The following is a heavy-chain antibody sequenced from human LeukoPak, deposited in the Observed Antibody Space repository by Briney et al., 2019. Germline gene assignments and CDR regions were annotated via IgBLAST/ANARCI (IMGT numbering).Heavy chain of an antibody. CDR2: ISAYNGNT. D-gene: IGHD3-3*01. J-gene: IGHJ5*02. CDR1: GYTFTIYG. V-gene: IGHV1-18*01. Sequence: ASVRVSFKASGYTFTIYGISWVRQAPGQGREWMGWISAYNGNTNYAQKLQGRVTMTTDTSTSTAYMELRSLRSDDTAVYYCARDNDFSPNWFDPWGQGTLVTVSS. CDR3: ARDNDFSPNWFDP.